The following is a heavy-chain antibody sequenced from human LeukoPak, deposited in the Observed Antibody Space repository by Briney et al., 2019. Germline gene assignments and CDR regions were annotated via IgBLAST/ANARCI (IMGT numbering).Heavy chain of an antibody. CDR3: ARSPPSSSWYSGGDY. V-gene: IGHV3-66*01. CDR1: GFTVSSNY. D-gene: IGHD6-13*01. CDR2: IYSGGST. Sequence: GGSLRLSCAASGFTVSSNYMSWVRQAPGKGLEGVSVIYSGGSTYYADSVKGRFTISRDNSKNTLYLQMNSLRAEDTAVYYCARSPPSSSWYSGGDYWGQGTLVTVSS. J-gene: IGHJ4*02.